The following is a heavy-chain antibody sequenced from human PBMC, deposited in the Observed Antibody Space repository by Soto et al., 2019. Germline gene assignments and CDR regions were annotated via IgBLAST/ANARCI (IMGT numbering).Heavy chain of an antibody. V-gene: IGHV1-69*02. CDR1: GGTFSRYT. J-gene: IGHJ5*02. D-gene: IGHD3-10*01. Sequence: QVQLVQSGAEVKKPGSSVKVSCKASGGTFSRYTINWVRQAPGQGLEWMGRIIPIAAIANYTQKFQGRVTITVDKSSTTAYMELSSLRSDDTAVYYCARGSTMVRGAPSWFDPGGQGTLVTVAS. CDR2: IIPIAAIA. CDR3: ARGSTMVRGAPSWFDP.